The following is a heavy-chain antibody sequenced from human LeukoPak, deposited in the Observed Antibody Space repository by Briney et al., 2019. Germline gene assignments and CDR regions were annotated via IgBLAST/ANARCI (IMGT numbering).Heavy chain of an antibody. D-gene: IGHD2-15*01. CDR1: GVSFTTYW. CDR2: LNSDGSIT. V-gene: IGHV3-74*01. Sequence: GGSLRLSCAASGVSFTTYWMHWVRQAPGKGLVWVSRLNSDGSITDYAVSVKGRFTISRDNAKNTLYLQMNSLRAEDTAVYYCARLGPTPYWGQGTLVTVS. CDR3: ARLGPTPY. J-gene: IGHJ4*02.